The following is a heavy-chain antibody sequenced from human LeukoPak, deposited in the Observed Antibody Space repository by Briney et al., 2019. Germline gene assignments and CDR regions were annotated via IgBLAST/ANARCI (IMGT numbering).Heavy chain of an antibody. Sequence: GGSLRLSCVASGFIFSSYGMHWVRQAPGKGLEWVAAIWYDGNNKYYGDSVKGRFTISRDNSKNTLYLQMNSLRAEDTAVYYCARGLDFWSGYYHDAFDIWGQGTMVTVSS. CDR2: IWYDGNNK. CDR3: ARGLDFWSGYYHDAFDI. CDR1: GFIFSSYG. J-gene: IGHJ3*02. D-gene: IGHD3-3*01. V-gene: IGHV3-33*01.